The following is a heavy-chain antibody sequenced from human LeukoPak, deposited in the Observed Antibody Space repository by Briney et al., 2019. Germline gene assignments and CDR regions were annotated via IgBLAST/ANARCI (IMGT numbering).Heavy chain of an antibody. CDR1: GFTVSSNY. Sequence: PGGSLRLSCAASGFTVSSNYMSWVRQAPGKGLEWVSVIYSGGSTYYADSVKGRFTISRDNSKNTLYLQVNSLRAEDTAVYYCARESGYSSGWYEGYFDFWGQGTLVTVSS. J-gene: IGHJ4*02. CDR2: IYSGGST. V-gene: IGHV3-53*01. CDR3: ARESGYSSGWYEGYFDF. D-gene: IGHD6-19*01.